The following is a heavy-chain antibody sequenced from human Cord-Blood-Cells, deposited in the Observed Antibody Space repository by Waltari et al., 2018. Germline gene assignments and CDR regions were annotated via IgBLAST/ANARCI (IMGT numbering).Heavy chain of an antibody. Sequence: QVQLQQWGAGLLKPSETLSLTCAVSGGSFGASYSRWIRQPPGKGLEWIGEINHSGSTNYNPSLKSRVTISVDTSKNQFSLKLSSVTAADTAVYYCARGVIAAAVDYWGQGTLVTVSS. V-gene: IGHV4-34*01. CDR2: INHSGST. CDR3: ARGVIAAAVDY. D-gene: IGHD6-13*01. J-gene: IGHJ4*02. CDR1: GGSFGASY.